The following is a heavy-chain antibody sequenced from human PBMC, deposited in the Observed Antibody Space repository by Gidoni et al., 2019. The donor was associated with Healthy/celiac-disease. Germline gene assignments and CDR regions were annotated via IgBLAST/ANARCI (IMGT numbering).Heavy chain of an antibody. J-gene: IGHJ6*02. CDR2: ISSSSSTI. CDR1: GFTFSSYS. Sequence: EVQLVESGGGLVQPGGSLRLSCAASGFTFSSYSMNWVRQAPGKGLEWVSYISSSSSTIYYADSVKGRFTISRDNAKNSLYLQMNSLRAEDTAVYYCARDKCSGGSCYSDYYYGMDVWGQGTTVTVSS. D-gene: IGHD2-15*01. CDR3: ARDKCSGGSCYSDYYYGMDV. V-gene: IGHV3-48*04.